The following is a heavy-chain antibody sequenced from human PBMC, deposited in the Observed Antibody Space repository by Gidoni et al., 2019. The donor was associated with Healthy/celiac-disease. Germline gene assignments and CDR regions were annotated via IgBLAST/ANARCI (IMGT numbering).Heavy chain of an antibody. J-gene: IGHJ4*02. V-gene: IGHV2-5*02. CDR3: AHRSTLTAFDY. CDR2: IYWDDDK. CDR1: GFSLSTSGVG. Sequence: QITLKESGPTLVKPTQTLTLTCSFSGFSLSTSGVGVGWIRQPPGKALEWLALIYWDDDKRYSPSLKSRLTITKDTFKNQVVLTMTNMDPVDTATYYCAHRSTLTAFDYWGQGTLVTVSS. D-gene: IGHD3-16*01.